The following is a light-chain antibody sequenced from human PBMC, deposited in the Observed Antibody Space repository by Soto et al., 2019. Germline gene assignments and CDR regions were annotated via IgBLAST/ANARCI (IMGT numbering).Light chain of an antibody. V-gene: IGLV2-8*01. CDR2: DVN. Sequence: QSALTQPPSASGSPGQSVTISCTGTSSDVGGYKYVSWYQQHPGKAPKLMIYDVNKRPSGVPDRFSGSKSGNTASLTVSGLQAEDEADYYCSSHAVSNNAFVFGTGTKLTVL. J-gene: IGLJ1*01. CDR1: SSDVGGYKY. CDR3: SSHAVSNNAFV.